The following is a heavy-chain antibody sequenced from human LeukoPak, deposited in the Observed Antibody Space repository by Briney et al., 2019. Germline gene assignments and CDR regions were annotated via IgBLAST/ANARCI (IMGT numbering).Heavy chain of an antibody. Sequence: SQTLSLTCAISGDSVSNNSAAWNWIRQSPSRGLEWLGRTFYRSKWYYDYAVSAKSRITINSDTSKSQFSLQLAYVTPEDTAVYYCAREGRRISGGTLSLDYWGQGTLVTVSS. D-gene: IGHD2-15*01. CDR3: AREGRRISGGTLSLDY. CDR2: TFYRSKWYY. V-gene: IGHV6-1*01. CDR1: GDSVSNNSAA. J-gene: IGHJ4*02.